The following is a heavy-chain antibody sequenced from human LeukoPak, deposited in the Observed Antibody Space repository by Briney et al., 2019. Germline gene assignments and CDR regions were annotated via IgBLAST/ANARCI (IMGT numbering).Heavy chain of an antibody. CDR1: GGSISSSNYY. Sequence: SETLSLPCSVSGGSISSSNYYYCWIRQPPGKGLEWIGSIYYSGSTYYNPSLESRVTISVDTSKNQFSLRLISVTAVDTAVYYCARQGVGATDCWGQGTLVTVSS. V-gene: IGHV4-39*01. CDR3: ARQGVGATDC. D-gene: IGHD1-26*01. J-gene: IGHJ4*02. CDR2: IYYSGST.